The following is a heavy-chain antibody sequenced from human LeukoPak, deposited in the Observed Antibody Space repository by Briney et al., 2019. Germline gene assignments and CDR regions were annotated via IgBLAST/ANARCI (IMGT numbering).Heavy chain of an antibody. CDR2: ISYDGSNK. CDR3: ARVTMVRGVISDY. V-gene: IGHV3-30*03. D-gene: IGHD3-10*01. Sequence: GGSLRLSCAASGFTFSSYGMHWVRQAPGKGLEWVAVISYDGSNKYYADSVKGRFTISRDNSKNTLYLQMNSLRAEDTAVYYCARVTMVRGVISDYWGQGTLVTVSS. J-gene: IGHJ4*02. CDR1: GFTFSSYG.